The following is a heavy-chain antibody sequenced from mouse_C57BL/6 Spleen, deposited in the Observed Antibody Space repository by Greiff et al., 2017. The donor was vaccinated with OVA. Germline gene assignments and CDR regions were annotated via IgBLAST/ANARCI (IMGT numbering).Heavy chain of an antibody. D-gene: IGHD1-1*01. J-gene: IGHJ4*01. CDR1: GFTFTDYY. Sequence: EVQLVESGGGLVQPGGSLSLSCAASGFTFTDYYMSWVRQPPGKALEWLGFIRNKANGYTTEYSASVKGRFTISRDNSQSILYLQMNALRAEDSATYYCARYSDYGSSFYYYAMDYWGQGTSVTVSS. CDR3: ARYSDYGSSFYYYAMDY. V-gene: IGHV7-3*01. CDR2: IRNKANGYTT.